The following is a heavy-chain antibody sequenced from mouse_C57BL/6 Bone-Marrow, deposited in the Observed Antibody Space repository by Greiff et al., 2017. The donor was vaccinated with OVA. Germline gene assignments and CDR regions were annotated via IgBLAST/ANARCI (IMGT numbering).Heavy chain of an antibody. CDR2: IHPNSGST. J-gene: IGHJ4*01. Sequence: QVQLQQPGAELVKPGASVKLSCKASGYTFTSYWMHWVKQRPGQGLEWIGMIHPNSGSTNYNEKFKSKATLTVDKSSSTAYMQLSSLTSEDSAVYYCASRYYGSSIAMDYWGQGTSVTVSS. CDR3: ASRYYGSSIAMDY. V-gene: IGHV1-64*01. CDR1: GYTFTSYW. D-gene: IGHD1-1*01.